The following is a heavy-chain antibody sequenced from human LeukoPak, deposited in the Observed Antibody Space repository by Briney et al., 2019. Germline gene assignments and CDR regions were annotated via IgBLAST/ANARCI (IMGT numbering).Heavy chain of an antibody. CDR1: GGSISSYY. CDR3: ARGGEWELLPFDY. Sequence: SETLSLTCTVSGGSISSYYWSWIRQPPGKGLEWIGYIYYSGSTNYNPSLKSRVTISVDTSKNQFSLKLSSVTAADTAVYYCARGGEWELLPFDYWGQGTLVTVSS. J-gene: IGHJ4*02. CDR2: IYYSGST. V-gene: IGHV4-59*12. D-gene: IGHD1-26*01.